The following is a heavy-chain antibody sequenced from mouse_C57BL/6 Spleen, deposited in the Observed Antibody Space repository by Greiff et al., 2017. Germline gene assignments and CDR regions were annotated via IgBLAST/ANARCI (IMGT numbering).Heavy chain of an antibody. V-gene: IGHV1-54*01. Sequence: QVQLQQSGAELVRPGTSVTVSCKASGYAFTNYLIEWVKQRPGQGLEWIGVINPGSGGTNYNEKFKGKATLTADKSSSTAYMQLSSLTSEDSAVYFCARSEGYDGYFDYWGQGTTLTVSS. CDR1: GYAFTNYL. J-gene: IGHJ2*01. CDR2: INPGSGGT. CDR3: ARSEGYDGYFDY. D-gene: IGHD2-2*01.